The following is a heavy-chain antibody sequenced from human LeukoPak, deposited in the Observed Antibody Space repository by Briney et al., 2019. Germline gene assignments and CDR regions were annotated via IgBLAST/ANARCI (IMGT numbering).Heavy chain of an antibody. CDR3: AREFGSGIPY. CDR1: GFSVSSWW. V-gene: IGHV3-7*05. CDR2: IKEDGSEK. J-gene: IGHJ4*02. Sequence: GGSLRRSCVAYGFSVSSWWRSWDRQGPGEGREWVADIKEDGSEKNFADSGKGRFTVSRYNAKTSLYLGRNSLRADDKAVYYCAREFGSGIPYWGRGPLVPVPS. D-gene: IGHD6-19*01.